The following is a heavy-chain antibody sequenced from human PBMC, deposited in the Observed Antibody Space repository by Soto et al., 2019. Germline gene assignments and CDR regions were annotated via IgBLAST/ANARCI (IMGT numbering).Heavy chain of an antibody. CDR1: GYTFTSYG. J-gene: IGHJ3*02. Sequence: ASVKVSCKASGYTFTSYGISGVRQAPGQGLEWMGWISAYNGNTNYAQKLQGRVTMTTDTSTSTAYMELRSLRSDDTAVYYCARDDEYARAFDIWGQGTMVTVSS. D-gene: IGHD2-2*01. CDR3: ARDDEYARAFDI. V-gene: IGHV1-18*01. CDR2: ISAYNGNT.